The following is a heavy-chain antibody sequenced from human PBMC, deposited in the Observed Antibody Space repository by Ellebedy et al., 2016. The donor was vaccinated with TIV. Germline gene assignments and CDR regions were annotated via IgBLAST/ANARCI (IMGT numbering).Heavy chain of an antibody. D-gene: IGHD1-1*01. Sequence: GESLKISCQGSGYNFGNNWIGWVRQMPGKGLEWMGIIYPGDSDTRYSPSFQGQVTISADKSTRPAHLHWRSLKASDTAIYYCARRRGINHDFDHWGQGTLVAVSS. J-gene: IGHJ4*02. CDR3: ARRRGINHDFDH. CDR1: GYNFGNNW. CDR2: IYPGDSDT. V-gene: IGHV5-51*01.